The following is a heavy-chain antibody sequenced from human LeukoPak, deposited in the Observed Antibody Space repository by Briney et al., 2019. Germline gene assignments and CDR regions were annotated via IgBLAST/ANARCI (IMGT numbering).Heavy chain of an antibody. CDR3: ARSLEITVDY. CDR2: IYYSGST. Sequence: SETLSLTCTVSGGSISSGGYYWSWIRQHPGKGLEWIGYIYYSGSTYYNPSLKSRVTISVDTSKNQFSLKLSSVTAADTAVYYCARSLEITVDYWGQGTLVTVSS. D-gene: IGHD5-24*01. CDR1: GGSISSGGYY. V-gene: IGHV4-31*03. J-gene: IGHJ4*02.